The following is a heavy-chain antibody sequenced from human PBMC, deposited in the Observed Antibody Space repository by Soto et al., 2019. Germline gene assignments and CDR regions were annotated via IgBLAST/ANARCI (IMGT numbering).Heavy chain of an antibody. CDR3: ARPAPPWNYYGMDV. CDR2: IYYSGST. Sequence: PSETLSLTCTVSGGSISSSSYYWGWIRQPPGKGLEWIGSIYYSGSTYYNPSLKSRVTISVDTSKNQFSLKLSSVTAADTAVYYCARPAPPWNYYGMDVWGQGTTVTVSS. CDR1: GGSISSSSYY. D-gene: IGHD3-3*01. J-gene: IGHJ6*02. V-gene: IGHV4-39*01.